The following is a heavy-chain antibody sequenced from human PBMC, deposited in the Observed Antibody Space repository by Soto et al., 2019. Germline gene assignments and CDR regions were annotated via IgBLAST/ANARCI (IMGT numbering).Heavy chain of an antibody. J-gene: IGHJ6*02. D-gene: IGHD3-22*01. CDR1: GYTFTSYG. CDR3: ARDRVRQYDSSGYYYYYGMDV. Sequence: ASVKVSCKASGYTFTSYGISWVRQAPGQGLEWMGWISAYNGNTNYAQKLQVRVTMTTDTSTSTAYMELRSLRSDDTAVYYCARDRVRQYDSSGYYYYYGMDVWGQGTTVTVSS. CDR2: ISAYNGNT. V-gene: IGHV1-18*04.